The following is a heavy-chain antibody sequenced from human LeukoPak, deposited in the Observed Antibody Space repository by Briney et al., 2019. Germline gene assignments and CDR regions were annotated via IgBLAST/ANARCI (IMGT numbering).Heavy chain of an antibody. CDR3: ARGFYGSGSYYNVPPR. J-gene: IGHJ4*02. Sequence: GASVKVSCKASGGTFSSYAISWVRQAPGQGLEWMGWINTNTGNPTYAQGFTGRFVFSLDTSVSTAYLQISSLKAEDTAVYYCARGFYGSGSYYNVPPRWGQGTLVTVSS. CDR2: INTNTGNP. V-gene: IGHV7-4-1*02. D-gene: IGHD3-10*01. CDR1: GGTFSSYA.